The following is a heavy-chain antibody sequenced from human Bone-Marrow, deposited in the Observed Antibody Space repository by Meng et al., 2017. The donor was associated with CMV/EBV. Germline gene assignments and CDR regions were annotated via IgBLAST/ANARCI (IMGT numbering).Heavy chain of an antibody. CDR3: ARGEDCTTTTCFAGGWFGP. J-gene: IGHJ5*02. D-gene: IGHD2-2*01. CDR2: VYYSGST. CDR1: GGSISSGSYY. Sequence: SETLSLTCTVSGGSISSGSYYWGWIRQPPGKGLEWIGTVYYSGSTFYSPSLKSRVTISADTSKNQFSLKLSSVTAADTAIYYCARGEDCTTTTCFAGGWFGPWGQGTLVTVSS. V-gene: IGHV4-39*07.